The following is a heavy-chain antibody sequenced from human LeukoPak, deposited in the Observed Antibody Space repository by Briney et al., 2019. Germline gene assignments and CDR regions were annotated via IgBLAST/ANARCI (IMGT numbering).Heavy chain of an antibody. J-gene: IGHJ4*01. CDR3: ARAGTGKWQWYLIDY. Sequence: QPGGSLRLSCEASGFTFSTYWMSWVRQAPGKGLEWVANIKPDGSEKYYADSVRGRVTTSRDNTKNSLLLQMNSLRVEDSGVYYCARAGTGKWQWYLIDYWGQGILVTVSS. CDR2: IKPDGSEK. CDR1: GFTFSTYW. V-gene: IGHV3-7*01. D-gene: IGHD6-19*01.